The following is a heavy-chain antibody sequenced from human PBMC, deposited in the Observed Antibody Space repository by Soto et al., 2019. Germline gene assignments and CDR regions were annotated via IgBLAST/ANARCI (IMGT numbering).Heavy chain of an antibody. CDR3: ARRNPGREWELPDY. CDR2: TTSDGARI. V-gene: IGHV3-30*03. Sequence: GGSLRLSCAASGFAFSTYGMHWVRQAPGKGLEWVAVTTSDGARINYADSVKGRFTISRDNSRTTLYLQMNSLRIDDTAVYYCARRNPGREWELPDYWGQGTLVTVSS. CDR1: GFAFSTYG. J-gene: IGHJ4*02. D-gene: IGHD1-26*01.